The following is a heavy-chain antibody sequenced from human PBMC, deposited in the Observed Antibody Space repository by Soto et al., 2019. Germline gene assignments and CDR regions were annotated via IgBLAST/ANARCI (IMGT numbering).Heavy chain of an antibody. D-gene: IGHD1-20*01. Sequence: QVQLVQSGAEVKKPGSSVKVSCKASGGTFSSYAISWVRQAPGQGLEWMGGIIPIFGTANYAQKFQGRVTITADESTSTASMERSSLRSEDTAGYYWAREHLGAVTGPHGPVGFDPWGQGTLVTVSS. CDR3: AREHLGAVTGPHGPVGFDP. CDR1: GGTFSSYA. J-gene: IGHJ5*02. CDR2: IIPIFGTA. V-gene: IGHV1-69*12.